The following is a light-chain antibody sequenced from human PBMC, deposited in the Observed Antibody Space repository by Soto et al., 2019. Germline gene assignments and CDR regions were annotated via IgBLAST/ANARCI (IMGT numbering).Light chain of an antibody. CDR1: SGHSSYA. CDR3: QTWGTGNWV. CDR2: LNSDGSH. Sequence: QSVLTQSPSASASLGASVKLTCTLSSGHSSYAIAWHQQQPEKGPRYLMKLNSDGSHSKGDGIPDRFSGSSSGAERYLTISSLQSEDEADYSCQTWGTGNWVFGGGTKVTVL. V-gene: IGLV4-69*01. J-gene: IGLJ3*02.